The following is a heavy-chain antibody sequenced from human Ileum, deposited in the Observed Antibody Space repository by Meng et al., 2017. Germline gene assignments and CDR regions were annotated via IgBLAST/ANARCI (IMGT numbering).Heavy chain of an antibody. D-gene: IGHD2-15*01. CDR3: ARDGSYVFYKWFDP. Sequence: HLQESGPRLVKPSQSLSCSCTASGGPIHTDDNYWVWIRRPPGKGLAGMGDITDGGNTSYNPSLKSRLTISIATSKNQFALRLSSVTAADAAVDYCARDGSYVFYKWFDPWGQGTLVTVSS. V-gene: IGHV4-30-4*01. CDR1: GGPIHTDDNY. CDR2: ITDGGNT. J-gene: IGHJ5*02.